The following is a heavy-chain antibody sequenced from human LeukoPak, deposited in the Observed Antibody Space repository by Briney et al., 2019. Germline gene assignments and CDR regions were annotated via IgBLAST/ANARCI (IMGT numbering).Heavy chain of an antibody. CDR2: ISYDGSNK. CDR3: ARDRDEWEPAPFDY. D-gene: IGHD1-26*01. V-gene: IGHV3-30*04. J-gene: IGHJ4*02. CDR1: GFTFSSYA. Sequence: GGSLRLSCAASGFTFSSYAMHWVRQAPGKGLEWVAVISYDGSNKYYAGSVKGRFTISRDNPKNTLYLQMNSLRAEDTAVYYCARDRDEWEPAPFDYWGQGTLVTVSS.